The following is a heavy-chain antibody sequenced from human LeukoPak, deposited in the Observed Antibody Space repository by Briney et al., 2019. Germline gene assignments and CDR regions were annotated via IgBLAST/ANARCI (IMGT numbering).Heavy chain of an antibody. J-gene: IGHJ3*02. CDR3: ARGDLPYCSSTSCYADAFDI. Sequence: ASVKVSCKASGYTFTSYDINWVRQATGQGLEWMGWMNPNSGNTGYAQKFQGRVTMTRNTSISTAYMELSSLRSEDTAVYYCARGDLPYCSSTSCYADAFDIWGQGTMVTVSS. CDR1: GYTFTSYD. V-gene: IGHV1-8*01. D-gene: IGHD2-2*01. CDR2: MNPNSGNT.